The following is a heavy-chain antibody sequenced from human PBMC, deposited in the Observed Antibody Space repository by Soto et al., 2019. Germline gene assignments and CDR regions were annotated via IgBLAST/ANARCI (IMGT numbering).Heavy chain of an antibody. J-gene: IGHJ4*02. V-gene: IGHV1-69*02. Sequence: SVKVSCKASGGTFSSYTISWVRQAPGQGLEWMGRIIPILGIANYAQKFQGRVTITADKSTSTAYMELSSLRSEDTAVYYCARGPPYSSSSGFDYWGQGTLVTVSS. CDR1: GGTFSSYT. CDR3: ARGPPYSSSSGFDY. D-gene: IGHD6-6*01. CDR2: IIPILGIA.